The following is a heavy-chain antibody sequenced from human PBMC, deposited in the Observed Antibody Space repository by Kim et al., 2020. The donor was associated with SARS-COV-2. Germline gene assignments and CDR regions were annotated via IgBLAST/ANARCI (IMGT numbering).Heavy chain of an antibody. V-gene: IGHV4-39*01. D-gene: IGHD3-22*01. CDR3: ARHSPYYYDSSGYYSGAFDI. Sequence: SRVTRSVDTSKNQFSLKLSSVTAADTAVYYCARHSPYYYDSSGYYSGAFDIWGQGTMVTVSS. J-gene: IGHJ3*02.